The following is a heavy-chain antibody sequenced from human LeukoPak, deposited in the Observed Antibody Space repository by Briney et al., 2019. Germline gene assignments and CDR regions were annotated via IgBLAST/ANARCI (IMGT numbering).Heavy chain of an antibody. D-gene: IGHD1-14*01. CDR2: FYYRGTT. V-gene: IGHV4-39*07. CDR3: ARDLSGTCYFDY. J-gene: IGHJ4*02. CDR1: GGSISSSPYY. Sequence: PSETLSLTCTVSGGSISSSPYYWGWIRQPPGKGLEWIGTFYYRGTTYYNPSLKSRVTIPVDTSKNQFSLKLSSVTAADTAVYYCARDLSGTCYFDYWGQGTLVTVSS.